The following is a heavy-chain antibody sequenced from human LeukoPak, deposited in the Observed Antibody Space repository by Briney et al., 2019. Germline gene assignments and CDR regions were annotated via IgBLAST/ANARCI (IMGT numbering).Heavy chain of an antibody. Sequence: PGRSLRLSCAASGFTFSSYAMHWVRQAAGKGLEWVAVISYGGSNKYYADSVKGRFTISRDNSKNTLYLQMNRLRAEDTAVYYCARSLNGGIAAAVDYWGQGTLVTVSS. J-gene: IGHJ4*02. V-gene: IGHV3-30*04. CDR2: ISYGGSNK. CDR3: ARSLNGGIAAAVDY. D-gene: IGHD6-13*01. CDR1: GFTFSSYA.